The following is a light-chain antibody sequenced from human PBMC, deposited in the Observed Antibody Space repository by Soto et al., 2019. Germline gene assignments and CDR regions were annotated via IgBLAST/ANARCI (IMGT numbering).Light chain of an antibody. V-gene: IGKV1-5*03. CDR3: QQYNSYED. J-gene: IGKJ3*01. Sequence: DIQMTQSPSTLSASVGDRVTITCRASPSISSWLAWYQQKPGKAPKLLIYKASSLESGVPSRFSGSGSGTEFTLTISSLQPDDFATYYCQQYNSYEDFGPGTKVDIK. CDR2: KAS. CDR1: PSISSW.